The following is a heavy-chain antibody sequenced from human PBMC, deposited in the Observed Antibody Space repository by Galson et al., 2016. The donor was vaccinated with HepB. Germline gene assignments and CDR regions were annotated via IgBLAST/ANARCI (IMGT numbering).Heavy chain of an antibody. CDR3: TRGGAFQEEDDY. D-gene: IGHD1-26*01. CDR1: GFVFSSYE. CDR2: LSGDSTYI. Sequence: SLRLSCAASGFVFSSYEMNWVRQAPGKGLEWVSSLSGDSTYIYHADSVKGRFTISRDNAKKSLYLQMNRLRADDTAVYYCTRGGAFQEEDDYWSQGTLVTVSS. J-gene: IGHJ4*02. V-gene: IGHV3-21*01.